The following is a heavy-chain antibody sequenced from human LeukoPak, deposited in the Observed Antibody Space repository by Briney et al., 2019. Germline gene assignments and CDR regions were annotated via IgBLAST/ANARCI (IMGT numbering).Heavy chain of an antibody. D-gene: IGHD4-11*01. CDR3: APPTVTTLRHY. CDR1: GFTFSSYA. CDR2: ISGSGGST. V-gene: IGHV3-23*01. Sequence: GGSLGLSCAASGFTFSSYAMSWVRQAPGKGLEWVSAISGSGGSTYYADSVKGRFTISRDNSKNTLYPQMNSLRAEDTAVYYCAPPTVTTLRHYWGQGTLVTVSS. J-gene: IGHJ4*02.